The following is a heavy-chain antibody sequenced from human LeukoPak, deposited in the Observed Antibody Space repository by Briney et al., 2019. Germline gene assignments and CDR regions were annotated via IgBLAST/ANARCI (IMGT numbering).Heavy chain of an antibody. CDR2: ISETSGTI. CDR3: GKNRYSGSLSPFDI. J-gene: IGHJ3*02. Sequence: GGSLRLSCAPSGFTFSNYAMSWVRQAPGKGLEWVSAISETSGTIHYADSVRGRFTISRDNSKNTLYLQMNSLRAEDTAVYYCGKNRYSGSLSPFDIWGQGTMVTVSS. V-gene: IGHV3-23*01. CDR1: GFTFSNYA. D-gene: IGHD1-26*01.